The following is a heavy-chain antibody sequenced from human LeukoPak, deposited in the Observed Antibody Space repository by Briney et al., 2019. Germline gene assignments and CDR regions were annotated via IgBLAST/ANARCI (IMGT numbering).Heavy chain of an antibody. Sequence: SETLSLTCTVSGGSISGYFWSCIRQPPGQGLEWIGYIYYSGTTLYNPSFKSRVTMSVDTSRNQFSLKLSSVTAADTAVYYCARGSSWPYYFDYWGQGTLVTVSS. V-gene: IGHV4-59*01. J-gene: IGHJ4*02. CDR3: ARGSSWPYYFDY. D-gene: IGHD6-13*01. CDR2: IYYSGTT. CDR1: GGSISGYF.